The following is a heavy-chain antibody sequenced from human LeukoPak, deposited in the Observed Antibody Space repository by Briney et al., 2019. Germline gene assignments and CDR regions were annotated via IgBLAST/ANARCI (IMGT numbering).Heavy chain of an antibody. CDR2: IYPGDSDT. CDR1: GYSFTSYW. V-gene: IGHV5-51*01. J-gene: IGHJ3*02. D-gene: IGHD1-26*01. Sequence: GESLKISCKGSGYSFTSYWIGWVRQMPGKGLEWMGIIYPGDSDTRYSPSFQGQVTISADKSISTAYLQWSSLKASDTAMYYCATRVSGSYRDPDAFDIWGQGTMVTVSS. CDR3: ATRVSGSYRDPDAFDI.